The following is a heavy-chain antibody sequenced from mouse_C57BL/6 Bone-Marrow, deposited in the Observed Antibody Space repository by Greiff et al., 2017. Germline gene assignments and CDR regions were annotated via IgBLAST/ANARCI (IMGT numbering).Heavy chain of an antibody. D-gene: IGHD2-1*01. Sequence: EVKVVESGGDLVKPGGSLKLSCAASGFTFSSYGMSWVRQTPDKRLEWVATISSGGSYTYYPDSVKGRFTITRDNAKNTLYLQMRRLKSEDTAMYYCARDANLLWYWYFDVWGTGTTVTVSS. J-gene: IGHJ1*03. CDR1: GFTFSSYG. V-gene: IGHV5-6*01. CDR2: ISSGGSYT. CDR3: ARDANLLWYWYFDV.